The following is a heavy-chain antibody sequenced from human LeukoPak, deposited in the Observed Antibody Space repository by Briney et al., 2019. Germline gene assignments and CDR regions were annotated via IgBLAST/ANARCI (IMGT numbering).Heavy chain of an antibody. Sequence: GRSLTLSCAASGFTFSRYGMHWVRQAPAKGLEWVAVISYDGSNKYYADSVKGRFTISRDNPKNTLYLQMNRLRAGDTAVYYCEKDIEEWLVKGGGCFDYWGQGTLVTVSS. CDR3: EKDIEEWLVKGGGCFDY. D-gene: IGHD6-19*01. CDR2: ISYDGSNK. V-gene: IGHV3-30*18. J-gene: IGHJ4*02. CDR1: GFTFSRYG.